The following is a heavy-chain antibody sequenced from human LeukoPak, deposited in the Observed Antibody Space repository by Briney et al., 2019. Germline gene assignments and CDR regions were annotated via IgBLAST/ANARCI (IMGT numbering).Heavy chain of an antibody. CDR1: GFTFSSCD. CDR2: IGTAGDT. Sequence: GGSLRLSCAASGFTFSSCDMHWVRQATGKGLEWVSAIGTAGDTYYPGSVKGRFTISRENAKNSLYLQMNSLRAGDTAVYYCAREKYYGSGRRYFDYWGQGTLVTVSS. D-gene: IGHD3-10*01. V-gene: IGHV3-13*01. CDR3: AREKYYGSGRRYFDY. J-gene: IGHJ4*02.